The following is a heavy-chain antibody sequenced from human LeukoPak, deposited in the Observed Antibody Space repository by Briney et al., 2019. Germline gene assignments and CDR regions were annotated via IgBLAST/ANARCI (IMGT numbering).Heavy chain of an antibody. V-gene: IGHV4-59*01. CDR2: IYYSGST. J-gene: IGHJ6*03. CDR3: ARDSPDLDYYYYYMDV. Sequence: PSETLSLSCTVSGGSISSYYWSWIRQPPGKGLEWVGYIYYSGSTNYNPSLKSRVTISVDTSKNQFSLKLSSVTAADTAVYYCARDSPDLDYYYYYMDVWGKGTTVTVSS. CDR1: GGSISSYY.